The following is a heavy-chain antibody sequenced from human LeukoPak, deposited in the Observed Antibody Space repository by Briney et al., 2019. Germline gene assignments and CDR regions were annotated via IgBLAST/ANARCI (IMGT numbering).Heavy chain of an antibody. V-gene: IGHV3-21*01. Sequence: GGSLRLSCAASGFTFSTYSMNWVRQAPGKGLEWVSSISSSSSYIYYADSVKGRFTISRDNAKNSLYLQMNSLRAEDTAVYYCARDFSDTDWFDPWGQGTLVTVSS. CDR3: ARDFSDTDWFDP. D-gene: IGHD5-18*01. J-gene: IGHJ5*02. CDR2: ISSSSSYI. CDR1: GFTFSTYS.